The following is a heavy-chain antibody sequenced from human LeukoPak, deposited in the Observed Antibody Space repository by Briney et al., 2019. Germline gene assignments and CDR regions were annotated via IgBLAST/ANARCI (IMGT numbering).Heavy chain of an antibody. D-gene: IGHD5-12*01. J-gene: IGHJ5*02. CDR2: IIPIFGTA. Sequence: SCAASGFTFSSYAISWVRQAPGQGLEWMGGIIPIFGTANYAQKFQGRVTITADESTSTAYMELSSLRSEDTAVYYCARGGYDSEAWWFDPWGQGTLVTVSS. CDR3: ARGGYDSEAWWFDP. V-gene: IGHV1-69*01. CDR1: GFTFSSYA.